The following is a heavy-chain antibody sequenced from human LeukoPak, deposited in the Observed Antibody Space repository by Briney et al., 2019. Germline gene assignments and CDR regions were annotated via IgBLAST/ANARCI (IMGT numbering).Heavy chain of an antibody. Sequence: SGPTLVKPTQTLTLTCTFSGFSLSTSGVGVGWIRQPPGKALECLALIYWNDDKRYSPSLESRLTITKDTSKNQVVLTMTNMDPVDTATYYCAHQGKLGYFGSTSCLSSFDIWGQGTMVTVSS. CDR1: GFSLSTSGVG. V-gene: IGHV2-5*01. CDR3: AHQGKLGYFGSTSCLSSFDI. J-gene: IGHJ3*02. CDR2: IYWNDDK. D-gene: IGHD2-2*01.